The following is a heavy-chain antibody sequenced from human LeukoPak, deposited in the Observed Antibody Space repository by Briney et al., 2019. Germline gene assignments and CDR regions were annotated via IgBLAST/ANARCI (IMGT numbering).Heavy chain of an antibody. Sequence: GRSLRLSCTASGFTFGDYDMSWFRQAPGKGLEWVGFIRSKAYGGTTEYAASVKGRFTISRDDSKSIAYLQMNSLKTEDTAVYYCTSEYVFWSGYYGDFDYRGQGTLVTVSS. CDR2: IRSKAYGGTT. J-gene: IGHJ4*02. D-gene: IGHD3-3*01. CDR3: TSEYVFWSGYYGDFDY. CDR1: GFTFGDYD. V-gene: IGHV3-49*03.